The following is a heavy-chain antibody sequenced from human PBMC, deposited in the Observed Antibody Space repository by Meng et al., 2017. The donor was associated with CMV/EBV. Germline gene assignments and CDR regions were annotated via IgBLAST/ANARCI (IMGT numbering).Heavy chain of an antibody. J-gene: IGHJ6*02. V-gene: IGHV3-11*04. CDR3: ARSRELQGVYYYYGMDV. Sequence: GGSLRLSCAASGFTFSDYYMSWIRQAPGKGLEWVSYISSSGITIYYADSVKGRFTISRDNAKNSLYLQMNSLRAEDTAVYYCARSRELQGVYYYYGMDVWGQGTTVTVSS. CDR1: GFTFSDYY. CDR2: ISSSGITI. D-gene: IGHD1-7*01.